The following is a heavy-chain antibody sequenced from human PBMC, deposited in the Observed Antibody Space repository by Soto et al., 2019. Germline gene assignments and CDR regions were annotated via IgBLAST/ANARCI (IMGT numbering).Heavy chain of an antibody. Sequence: TLSLTCTVSGGSISRNYWNWIRQPPGKALEYIGYIYYDGNTNYNPSLKSRVTISVDTSKNQFSLTLNSLTAADTAVYYCARDPSGTYYLDSWGQGTLVTVSS. J-gene: IGHJ4*02. D-gene: IGHD1-26*01. CDR2: IYYDGNT. CDR3: ARDPSGTYYLDS. CDR1: GGSISRNY. V-gene: IGHV4-59*01.